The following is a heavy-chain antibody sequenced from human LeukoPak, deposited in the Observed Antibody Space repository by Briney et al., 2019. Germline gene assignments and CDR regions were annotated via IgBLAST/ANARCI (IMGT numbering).Heavy chain of an antibody. Sequence: GGSLRLSCAASGFTFSSYAMHWVRQAPGKGLEWVAVISYDGSNKYYADSVKGRFTISRDNSNNTLYVHMNSLRAEDTAVYYCAKVRSGSANWALRIFDNWGQGTLVTVSS. D-gene: IGHD1-1*01. J-gene: IGHJ4*02. CDR2: ISYDGSNK. V-gene: IGHV3-30-3*01. CDR3: AKVRSGSANWALRIFDN. CDR1: GFTFSSYA.